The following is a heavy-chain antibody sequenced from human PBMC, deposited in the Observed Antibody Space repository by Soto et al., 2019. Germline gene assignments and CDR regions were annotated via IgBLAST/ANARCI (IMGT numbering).Heavy chain of an antibody. Sequence: SETLSLTCAVSGDSISSSNCWSWVRQPPGKGLEWIGEIYHSGSTNYNPSLKSRVTISVDKSKNQFSLKLSSVTAADTAVYYCANWPSTYYYGMDVWGKGTTVT. CDR2: IYHSGST. CDR1: GDSISSSNC. D-gene: IGHD6-6*01. J-gene: IGHJ6*04. CDR3: ANWPSTYYYGMDV. V-gene: IGHV4-4*02.